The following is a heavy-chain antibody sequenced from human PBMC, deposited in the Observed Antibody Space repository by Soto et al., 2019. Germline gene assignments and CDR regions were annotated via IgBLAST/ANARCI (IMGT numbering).Heavy chain of an antibody. V-gene: IGHV2-70*04. CDR2: IDWEDTK. CDR1: GFSLSGTGMR. J-gene: IGHJ6*02. CDR3: ARAFYGMDV. Sequence: SGPTLVNPTQTLALTCTVSGFSLSGTGMRVTWIRQPPGKALEWLARIDWEDTKLYSTSLKTRLSISKDTSKNQVVLTMTNMDPADTATYYCARAFYGMDVWGPGTTVTVSS.